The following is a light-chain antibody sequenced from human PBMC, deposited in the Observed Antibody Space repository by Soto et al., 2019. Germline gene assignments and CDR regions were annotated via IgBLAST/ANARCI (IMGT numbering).Light chain of an antibody. CDR2: LAS. V-gene: IGKV3-11*01. CDR1: QAVNTR. CDR3: HQRQSWPRT. Sequence: EIVLTQSPATLSSFPGDRVTLSCRASQAVNTRLAWYQHKPGQAPRLLIYLASNRAAGVPARFSGSGSRTDFTLTISDVEPEDFAVYYCHQRQSWPRTFGQGTTVDIK. J-gene: IGKJ1*01.